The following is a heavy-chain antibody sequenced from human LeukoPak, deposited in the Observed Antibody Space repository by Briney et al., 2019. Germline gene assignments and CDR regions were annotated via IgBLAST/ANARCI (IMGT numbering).Heavy chain of an antibody. Sequence: GGSLRLSCAASGFTFSNYAMNWVRQAPGKGLVWVSRIESDGSTTSYADSVKGRFTISRDNAKNTLYLQMNSLRVDDTAVYYCARYSSNWHAVDYWGQGTLVTVSS. CDR1: GFTFSNYA. V-gene: IGHV3-74*01. CDR3: ARYSSNWHAVDY. CDR2: IESDGSTT. D-gene: IGHD6-13*01. J-gene: IGHJ4*02.